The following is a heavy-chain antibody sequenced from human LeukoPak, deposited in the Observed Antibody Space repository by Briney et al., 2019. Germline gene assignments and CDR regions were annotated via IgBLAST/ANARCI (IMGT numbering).Heavy chain of an antibody. CDR3: AIMHGYYDGSGYWVQ. Sequence: PGGSLRLSCAASGFTFSGYTMSWVRQAPGKGLEWVSSLSGSGGRTYYADSVKGRLTISRDNSKNTLYLQMNSLRDEDTAVYYCAIMHGYYDGSGYWVQWGQGTLVTVSS. D-gene: IGHD3-22*01. CDR2: LSGSGGRT. J-gene: IGHJ4*02. CDR1: GFTFSGYT. V-gene: IGHV3-23*01.